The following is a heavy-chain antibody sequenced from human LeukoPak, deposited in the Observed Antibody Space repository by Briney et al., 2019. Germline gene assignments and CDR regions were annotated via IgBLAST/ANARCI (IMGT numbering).Heavy chain of an antibody. CDR2: IIPIFGTA. V-gene: IGHV1-69*01. CDR3: ARERSQENRPYCSSTSCPNWFDP. J-gene: IGHJ5*02. D-gene: IGHD2-2*01. Sequence: ASVKVSCKASGGTFSSYAISWVRQAPGQGLEWMGGIIPIFGTANYAQKFQGRVTITADESTSTAYMELSSLRSEDTAVYYCARERSQENRPYCSSTSCPNWFDPWGPGTLVTVSS. CDR1: GGTFSSYA.